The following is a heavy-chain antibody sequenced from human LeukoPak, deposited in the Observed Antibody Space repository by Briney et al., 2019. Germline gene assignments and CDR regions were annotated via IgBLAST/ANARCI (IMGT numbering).Heavy chain of an antibody. V-gene: IGHV3-66*01. CDR3: ARENEGYSSSWYFLDY. CDR2: IYSGGST. J-gene: IGHJ4*02. CDR1: GFAFSTYD. Sequence: GGSPRLSCAASGFAFSTYDMNWVRQAPGKGLEWVSVIYSGGSTYYADSVKGRFTISRDNSKNTLYLQMNSLRAEDTAVYYCARENEGYSSSWYFLDYWGQGTLVTVSS. D-gene: IGHD6-13*01.